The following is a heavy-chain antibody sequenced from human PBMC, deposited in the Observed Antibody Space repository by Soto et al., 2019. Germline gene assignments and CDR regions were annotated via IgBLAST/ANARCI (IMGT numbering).Heavy chain of an antibody. J-gene: IGHJ6*02. CDR1: GDSVSSNSAA. V-gene: IGHV6-1*01. CDR3: ARDRGASSSSGYYYGMDV. Sequence: SQTLSLTCAISGDSVSSNSAAWNWIRQSPSRGLEWLGRTYYRSKWYNDYAVSVKSRTTINPDTSKNQFSLQLNSVTPEDTAVYYCARDRGASSSSGYYYGMDVWGQGTTVTVSS. D-gene: IGHD6-6*01. CDR2: TYYRSKWYN.